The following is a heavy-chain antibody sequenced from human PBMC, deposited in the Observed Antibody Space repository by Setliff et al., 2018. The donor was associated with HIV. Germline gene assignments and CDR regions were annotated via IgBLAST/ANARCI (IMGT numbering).Heavy chain of an antibody. CDR2: IYYSGSA. J-gene: IGHJ4*02. CDR1: RDSIRNGAYY. V-gene: IGHV4-39*07. D-gene: IGHD6-19*01. Sequence: SLTCTVSRDSIRNGAYYWGWIRQPPGKGLEWIGSIYYSGSAYYNPSFKSRVTLSVDTSENQFSLRLSSVTAADTAVYFCARGGTVSADFGSWGQGTLVTVSS. CDR3: ARGGTVSADFGS.